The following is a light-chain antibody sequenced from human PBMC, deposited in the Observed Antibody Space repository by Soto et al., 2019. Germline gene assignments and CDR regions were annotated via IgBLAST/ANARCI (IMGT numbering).Light chain of an antibody. J-gene: IGLJ1*01. Sequence: QSVLTQPSSVSGSPGQSITISCTGTITDVGGYNYVSWYQHHPDKAPKLVIYEVSNRPSGVSDRFSGSKSGNTASLTISGLQAEDESDYYCATWDDSLKTYVFGNGTKVTVL. CDR1: ITDVGGYNY. CDR3: ATWDDSLKTYV. V-gene: IGLV2-14*01. CDR2: EVS.